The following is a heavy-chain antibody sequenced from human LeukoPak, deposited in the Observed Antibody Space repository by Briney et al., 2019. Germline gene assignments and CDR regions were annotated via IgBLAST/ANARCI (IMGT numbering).Heavy chain of an antibody. CDR3: ARHDDGYGDYYYYGMDV. V-gene: IGHV3-11*01. CDR2: ISSSGSTI. Sequence: PGGSLRLSCAASGFTFSDYYMSWIRQAPGKGLEWVSYISSSGSTIYYADSVKGRFTISRDNAKNSLYLQMNSLRAEDTAVYYCARHDDGYGDYYYYGMDVWDQGNPGHRLL. J-gene: IGHJ6*02. D-gene: IGHD4-17*01. CDR1: GFTFSDYY.